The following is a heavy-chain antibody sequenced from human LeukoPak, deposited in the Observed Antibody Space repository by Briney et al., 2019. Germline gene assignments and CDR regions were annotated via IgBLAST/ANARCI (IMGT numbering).Heavy chain of an antibody. D-gene: IGHD6-13*01. J-gene: IGHJ3*02. Sequence: QAGGSLRLSCAASGFTFSSYAMSWVRQAPGKGLEWVSAISGSGGSTYYADSAKGRFTISRDNSKNTLYLQMNSLRAEDTAVYYCAKDTDSSWYPGLGAFDIWGQGTMVTVSS. CDR3: AKDTDSSWYPGLGAFDI. CDR2: ISGSGGST. V-gene: IGHV3-23*01. CDR1: GFTFSSYA.